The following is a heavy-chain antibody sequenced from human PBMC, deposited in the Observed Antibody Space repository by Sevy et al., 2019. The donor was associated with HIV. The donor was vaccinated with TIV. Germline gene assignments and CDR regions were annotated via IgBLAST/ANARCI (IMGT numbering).Heavy chain of an antibody. CDR2: ISAYNGNT. V-gene: IGHV1-18*01. J-gene: IGHJ5*02. CDR1: GYTFTSYG. D-gene: IGHD3-22*01. CDR3: ARAPYYYDSSGYVVWFDP. Sequence: ASVKVSCKASGYTFTSYGISWVRQAPGQGLEWMGWISAYNGNTNYAQKLQGRVPLSTDTSTSTAYMELRSLRSDDTAVYYCARAPYYYDSSGYVVWFDPWGQGTLVTVSS.